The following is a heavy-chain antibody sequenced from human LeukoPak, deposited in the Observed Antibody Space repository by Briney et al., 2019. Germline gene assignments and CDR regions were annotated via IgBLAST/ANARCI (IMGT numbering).Heavy chain of an antibody. CDR2: IKQDGSEK. CDR3: ARHPSSSWYPNWFDP. Sequence: GGSLRLSCAASGFTFSSYWMSWVRQAPGKGLEWVANIKQDGSEKYYVDSVKGRFTISRDNAKNSLYLQMNSLRAEDTALYYCARHPSSSWYPNWFDPWGQGTLVTVSS. J-gene: IGHJ5*02. CDR1: GFTFSSYW. V-gene: IGHV3-7*03. D-gene: IGHD6-13*01.